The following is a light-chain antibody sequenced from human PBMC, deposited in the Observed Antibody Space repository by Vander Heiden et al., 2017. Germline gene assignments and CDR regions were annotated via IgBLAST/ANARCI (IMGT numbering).Light chain of an antibody. J-gene: IGKJ4*01. CDR3: QQYNNWPPVT. CDR1: QSVSNN. CDR2: GAS. Sequence: DIVMTQSPATLSVSTGERATLSCRASQSVSNNLAWYQQKPGQAPRLLIYGASTRATGLPARFSGSGSGTEFTLTITSLQSEDFALYYCQQYNNWPPVTFGGGTKVEIK. V-gene: IGKV3D-15*01.